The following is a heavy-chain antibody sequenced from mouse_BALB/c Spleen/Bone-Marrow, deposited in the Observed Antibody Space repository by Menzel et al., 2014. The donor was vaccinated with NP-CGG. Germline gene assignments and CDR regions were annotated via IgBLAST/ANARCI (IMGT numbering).Heavy chain of an antibody. V-gene: IGHV14-3*02. D-gene: IGHD2-2*01. CDR1: GFNIKDTY. CDR3: ASYVYGYYFDY. J-gene: IGHJ2*01. Sequence: VQLKDSGAELVKPGASVKLSCTASGFNIKDTYMHWVKQRPEQGLEWIGRIDPANGNTKYDPKFQGKATITADTSSNTAYLQLSSLTSEDTAVYYCASYVYGYYFDYWGQGTTLTVSS. CDR2: IDPANGNT.